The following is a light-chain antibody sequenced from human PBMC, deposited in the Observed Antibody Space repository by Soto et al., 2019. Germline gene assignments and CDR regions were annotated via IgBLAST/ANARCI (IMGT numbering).Light chain of an antibody. CDR2: WAS. CDR1: QSLLYTSNNKNY. V-gene: IGKV4-1*01. J-gene: IGKJ2*02. CDR3: QQYYSGCT. Sequence: DIVMTQSPDSLAVSLGERATINCKSSQSLLYTSNNKNYLAWYQQKPGQPPKLLIYWASTRESGVPDRFSGSGSGTDFTLTISSLQAEDVAVYYCQQYYSGCTFGQGTKLEIK.